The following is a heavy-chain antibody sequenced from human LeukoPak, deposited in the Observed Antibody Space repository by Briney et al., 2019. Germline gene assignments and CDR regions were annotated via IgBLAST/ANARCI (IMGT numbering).Heavy chain of an antibody. V-gene: IGHV4-59*01. CDR3: ARERLQGTIDY. D-gene: IGHD5-24*01. Sequence: SETLSLTCTVSGYSISSPCYWSWIRQPPGKGLEWIGYIYYSGSTNYNPSLKSRVTISVDTSKNQFSLKLSSVTAADTAVYYCARERLQGTIDYWGQGTLVTVSS. CDR1: GYSISSPCY. CDR2: IYYSGST. J-gene: IGHJ4*02.